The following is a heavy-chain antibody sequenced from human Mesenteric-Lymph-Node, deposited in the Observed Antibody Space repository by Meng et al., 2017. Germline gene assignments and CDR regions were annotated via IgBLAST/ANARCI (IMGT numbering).Heavy chain of an antibody. J-gene: IGHJ5*02. Sequence: GESLKISCAASGFTFSSYAMSWVRQAPGKGLEWVSSISRNNNYIYYADSVKGRFTISRDNSKNTLYLQMNSLRAEDTAIYYCAKGAGTPFDPWGQGTLVTVSS. CDR2: ISRNNNYI. CDR1: GFTFSSYA. V-gene: IGHV3-23*01. D-gene: IGHD6-19*01. CDR3: AKGAGTPFDP.